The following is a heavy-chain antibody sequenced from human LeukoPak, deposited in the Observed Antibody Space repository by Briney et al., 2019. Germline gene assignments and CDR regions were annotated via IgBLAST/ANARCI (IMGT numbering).Heavy chain of an antibody. J-gene: IGHJ5*02. CDR1: GGSFSGYY. CDR2: INHSGST. D-gene: IGHD5-18*01. V-gene: IGHV4-34*01. CDR3: ARGRDTGAAWFDP. Sequence: SETLSLTCAVYGGSFSGYYWSWIRQPPGKGLEWIGEINHSGSTNYNPSLKSRVTISVDTSKNQFSLKLSSVTAADTAVYYCARGRDTGAAWFDPWGQGTLVTVSS.